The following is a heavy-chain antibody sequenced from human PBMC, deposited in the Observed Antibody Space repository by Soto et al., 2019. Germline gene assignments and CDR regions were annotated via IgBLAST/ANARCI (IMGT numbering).Heavy chain of an antibody. CDR2: ICPADSDT. V-gene: IGHV5-51*01. CDR3: ARPGDYGGFGYYYYGMDV. Sequence: PGESLKISCQGSGYRLTTYCIGWVRQMPGKGLEWMGIICPADSDTRYSPSFQGHVTISADKSISTAYLQWSSLKASDTAMYYCARPGDYGGFGYYYYGMDVWGQGTTVTVSS. J-gene: IGHJ6*02. CDR1: GYRLTTYC. D-gene: IGHD4-17*01.